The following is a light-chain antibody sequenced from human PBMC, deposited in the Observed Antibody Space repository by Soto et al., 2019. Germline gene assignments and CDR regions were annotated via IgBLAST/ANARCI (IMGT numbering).Light chain of an antibody. CDR1: SSNIGAGYD. J-gene: IGLJ2*01. CDR2: GNS. Sequence: QSVLTQPPSVSGAPGQRVTISCTGGSSNIGAGYDVHWYQQLPGTAPHLLIYGNSNRPSGVPDRFSGSKSGTSASLAITGLQAEDEADYYCQSYDSSLSGFVVFGGGTKLTVL. CDR3: QSYDSSLSGFVV. V-gene: IGLV1-40*01.